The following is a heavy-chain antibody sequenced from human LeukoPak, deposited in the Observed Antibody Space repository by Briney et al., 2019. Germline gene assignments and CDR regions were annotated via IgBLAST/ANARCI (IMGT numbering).Heavy chain of an antibody. Sequence: SETLSLTCTVSGGSINSYYWSWIRQPPGKGLEWIGYIYYSGSTNYNPSLKSRVTISVDTSKNQFSLKLSSVTVADTALYYCARGLFGALDYWGQGTLVTVSS. CDR3: ARGLFGALDY. J-gene: IGHJ4*02. D-gene: IGHD3-3*01. CDR2: IYYSGST. CDR1: GGSINSYY. V-gene: IGHV4-59*08.